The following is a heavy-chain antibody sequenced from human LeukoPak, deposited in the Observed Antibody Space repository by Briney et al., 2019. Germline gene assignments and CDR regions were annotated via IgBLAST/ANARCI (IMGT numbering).Heavy chain of an antibody. CDR1: GYTFTSYD. J-gene: IGHJ5*02. V-gene: IGHV1-8*01. CDR3: ARAYCAISSCYSYNWFDP. D-gene: IGHD2-2*01. Sequence: ASVKVSCKASGYTFTSYDINWVRQATGQGLEWMGWMNPNSGNTGYAQKFQGRVTMTRDTSISTAYMELGRLRSDDTAVYYCARAYCAISSCYSYNWFDPWGQGTLVTVSS. CDR2: MNPNSGNT.